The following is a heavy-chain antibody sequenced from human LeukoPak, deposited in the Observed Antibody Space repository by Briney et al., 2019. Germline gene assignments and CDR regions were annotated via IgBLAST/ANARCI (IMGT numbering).Heavy chain of an antibody. CDR2: IHYSGST. CDR3: AKFASVAGGTNLFDA. J-gene: IGHJ5*02. CDR1: GGSISTYY. Sequence: SETLSLTCSVSGGSISTYYWSWIRQPPGKGLEWIAWIHYSGSTNYNPSLKSRVTISLDTSKNQFSLKLSSVTAADTAFYHCAKFASVAGGTNLFDAWGQGTLVTVSA. V-gene: IGHV4-59*08. D-gene: IGHD2-15*01.